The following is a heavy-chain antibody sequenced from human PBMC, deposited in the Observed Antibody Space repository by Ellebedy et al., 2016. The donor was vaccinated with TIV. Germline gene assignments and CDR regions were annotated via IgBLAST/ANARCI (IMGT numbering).Heavy chain of an antibody. Sequence: GESLKISCKGSGYSFTSYWISWVRQMPGKGLEWMGRIDPSDSYTNYSPSFQGHVTISADKSISTAYLQWSSLKASDTAMYYCARVYYYDSSGYYYSFDYWGQGTLVTVSS. CDR1: GYSFTSYW. CDR2: IDPSDSYT. J-gene: IGHJ4*02. V-gene: IGHV5-10-1*01. D-gene: IGHD3-22*01. CDR3: ARVYYYDSSGYYYSFDY.